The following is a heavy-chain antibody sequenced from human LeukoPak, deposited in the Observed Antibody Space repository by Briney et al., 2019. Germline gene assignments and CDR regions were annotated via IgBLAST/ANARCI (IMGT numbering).Heavy chain of an antibody. J-gene: IGHJ6*02. CDR1: GYTFTGYY. Sequence: ASVKVSCKASGYTFTGYYMHWVRQAPGQGLEWMGWINPNSGGTNYAQKFQGRVTMTRDTSISTAYMELSRLRSDDTTVYYCAREGQQLVPDGMDVWGQGTTVTVSS. V-gene: IGHV1-2*02. D-gene: IGHD6-13*01. CDR3: AREGQQLVPDGMDV. CDR2: INPNSGGT.